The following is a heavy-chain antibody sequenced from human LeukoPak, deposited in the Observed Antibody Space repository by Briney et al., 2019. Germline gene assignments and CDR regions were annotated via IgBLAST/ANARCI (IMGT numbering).Heavy chain of an antibody. J-gene: IGHJ4*02. CDR1: GGSFSGYY. CDR3: ARTKGFDY. CDR2: INHSGST. Sequence: KPSETLSLTCAVYGGSFSGYYWSWIRQPPGKGLEWIGEINHSGSTNYNPSLKSRVTISVDTSKNQFSLKLSSVTAADTAVYYCARTKGFDYWGQGTLVTVSS. V-gene: IGHV4-34*01. D-gene: IGHD2-8*01.